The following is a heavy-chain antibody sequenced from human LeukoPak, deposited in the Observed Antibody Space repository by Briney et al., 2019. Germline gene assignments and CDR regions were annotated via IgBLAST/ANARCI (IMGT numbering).Heavy chain of an antibody. J-gene: IGHJ5*01. CDR1: GFTFSSYA. D-gene: IGHD4-11*01. CDR2: ISGSGGST. V-gene: IGHV3-23*01. CDR3: AKRGPDYSNYPNWFDF. Sequence: GGSLRLSCAASGFTFSSYAMSWVRQAPGKGLEWVSAISGSGGSTYYADSVKGRFTISRDNSKNTLDLQMNSLRAEDTAVYHCAKRGPDYSNYPNWFDFWGQGTLVTVSS.